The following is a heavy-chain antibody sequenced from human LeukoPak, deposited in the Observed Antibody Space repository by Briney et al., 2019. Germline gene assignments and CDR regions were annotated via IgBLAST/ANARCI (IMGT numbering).Heavy chain of an antibody. V-gene: IGHV1-69*13. D-gene: IGHD2/OR15-2a*01. CDR2: IIPIFGTA. CDR1: GGTFSTYA. J-gene: IGHJ6*02. CDR3: ARGREVIVPSTPHLYYYYGMDV. Sequence: VASVKVSCKASGGTFSTYAISWVRQAPGQGLEWMGGIIPIFGTANYEQKFQGRVTITADESTSTAYMELSSLRSEDTAVYYCARGREVIVPSTPHLYYYYGMDVWGQGTTVTVSS.